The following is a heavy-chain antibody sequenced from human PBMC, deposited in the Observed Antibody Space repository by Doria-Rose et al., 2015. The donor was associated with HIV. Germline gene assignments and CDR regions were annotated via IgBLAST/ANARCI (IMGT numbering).Heavy chain of an antibody. D-gene: IGHD3-10*01. J-gene: IGHJ5*02. CDR3: ARSFTMVQGVTNWFDP. V-gene: IGHV4-34*01. CDR2: INPSGST. Sequence: PPGKGLEWIGEINPSGSTNYNPSLKSRVTISVDTSKNQLSLKLSSVTAADMTVYYCARSFTMVQGVTNWFDPWGQGTLVTVSS.